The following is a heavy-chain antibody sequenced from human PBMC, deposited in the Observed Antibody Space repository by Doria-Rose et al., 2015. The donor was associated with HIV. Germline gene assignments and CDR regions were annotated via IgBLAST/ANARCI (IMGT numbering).Heavy chain of an antibody. CDR1: GVSLSSPGMG. CDR2: IISDDEC. D-gene: IGHD6-13*01. J-gene: IGHJ4*02. CDR3: ARIKSSRWYHKYYFDF. Sequence: SGPVLVKPTETLTLTCTVSGVSLSSPGMGVSWIRQPPGKALEWLANIISDDECSYKSSLKIRLTISRGTSKSQVVLTMTDMDPVDTATYYCARIKSSRWYHKYYFDFWGQGTLVIVSA. V-gene: IGHV2-26*01.